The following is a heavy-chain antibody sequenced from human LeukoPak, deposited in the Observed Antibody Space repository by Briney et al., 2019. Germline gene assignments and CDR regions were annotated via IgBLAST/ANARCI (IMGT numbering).Heavy chain of an antibody. J-gene: IGHJ4*02. CDR2: AYYSGST. CDR1: GGSISTYY. V-gene: IGHV4-59*01. D-gene: IGHD6-13*01. CDR3: ARGVGSWYYFDY. Sequence: SETLSLTCTVSGGSISTYYWSWIRQPPGKGLEWIGYAYYSGSTNYNPSLKSRVTISVDTSKNQFSLKLSSVTAADTAVYYCARGVGSWYYFDYWGQGTLVTVSS.